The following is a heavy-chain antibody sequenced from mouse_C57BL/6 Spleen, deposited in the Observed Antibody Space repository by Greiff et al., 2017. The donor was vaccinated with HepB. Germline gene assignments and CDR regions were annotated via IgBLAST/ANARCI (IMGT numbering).Heavy chain of an antibody. CDR3: ARMAGTSYWYFDV. D-gene: IGHD4-1*01. J-gene: IGHJ1*03. Sequence: EVQGVESGGGLVKPGGSLKLSCAASGFTFSDYGMHWVRQAPEKGLEWVAYISSGSSTIYYADTVKGRFTISRDNAKNTLFLQMTSLRSEDTAMYYCARMAGTSYWYFDVWGTGTTVTVSS. CDR2: ISSGSSTI. V-gene: IGHV5-17*01. CDR1: GFTFSDYG.